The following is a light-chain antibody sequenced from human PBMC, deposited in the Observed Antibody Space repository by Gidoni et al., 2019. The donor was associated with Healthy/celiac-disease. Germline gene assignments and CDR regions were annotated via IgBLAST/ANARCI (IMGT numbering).Light chain of an antibody. J-gene: IGKJ2*01. Sequence: VLPLSPATLPVSPGERATLSCRASQSVSSNLAWYQQKPGQAPRLLIYGASTRATGIPARFSGSGSGTEFTLTISSLQSEDFAVYYCQQYNNWPPVYTFGQGTKLEIK. CDR3: QQYNNWPPVYT. CDR2: GAS. V-gene: IGKV3-15*01. CDR1: QSVSSN.